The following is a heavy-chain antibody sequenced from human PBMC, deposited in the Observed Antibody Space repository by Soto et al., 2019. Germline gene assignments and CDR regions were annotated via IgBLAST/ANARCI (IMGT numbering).Heavy chain of an antibody. CDR2: IFPSGTT. J-gene: IGHJ4*02. CDR3: ARSREFDY. V-gene: IGHV4-30-2*01. Sequence: NPWETVSLTCGVSGGSLSGATYSWNWIRQPPGKGLEWIGYIFPSGTTYYNPSLKSRVTISIDVSKNQFSLSLRSLTAADTAVYYCARSREFDYWSQGTLVTVSS. CDR1: GGSLSGATYS.